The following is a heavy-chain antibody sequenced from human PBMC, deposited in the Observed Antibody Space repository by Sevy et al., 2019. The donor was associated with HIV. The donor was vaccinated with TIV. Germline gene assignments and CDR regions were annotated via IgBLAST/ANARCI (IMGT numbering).Heavy chain of an antibody. Sequence: ASVKVSCKVTGYTLTGFSMRWVRQTPGKGLEWMGTFDPEDGETIYAQKFQGRVIMTEDTSADTAHMDLSSLTSEDTAVYYCATTKDYYDSSGYPFDYWGQGTLVTVSS. D-gene: IGHD3-22*01. J-gene: IGHJ4*02. V-gene: IGHV1-24*01. CDR2: FDPEDGET. CDR3: ATTKDYYDSSGYPFDY. CDR1: GYTLTGFS.